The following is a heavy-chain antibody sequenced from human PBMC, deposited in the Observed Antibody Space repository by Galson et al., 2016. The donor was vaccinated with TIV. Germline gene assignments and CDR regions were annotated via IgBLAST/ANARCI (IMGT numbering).Heavy chain of an antibody. CDR3: GHNWNYVY. CDR2: ISGGGDYT. J-gene: IGHJ4*02. D-gene: IGHD1-7*01. V-gene: IGHV3-23*01. Sequence: SLRLSCAASGFVFRDWSMNWVRQAPGKGLEWVSAISGGGDYTHYADSVKGRFTISRDNSKNTLYLQMNSLRPDDTAIYFCGHNWNYVYWGQGFLVTVSS. CDR1: GFVFRDWS.